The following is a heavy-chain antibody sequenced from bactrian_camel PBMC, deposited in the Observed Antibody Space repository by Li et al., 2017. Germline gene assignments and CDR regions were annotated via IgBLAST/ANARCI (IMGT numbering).Heavy chain of an antibody. CDR1: GFTYSSGSC. D-gene: IGHD2*01. J-gene: IGHJ4*01. V-gene: IGHV3S26*01. CDR3: ATRIYCSGGYCYNDKGY. Sequence: QVQLVESGGGSAQVEGSLRLSCTASGFTYSSGSCMAWFRQAPGKERERVAAIDSDGSTSYADSVKGRFTISVDNAKNTLYLQMNSLKTEDTAVYYCATRIYCSGGYCYNDKGYWGQGTQVTVS. CDR2: IDSDGST.